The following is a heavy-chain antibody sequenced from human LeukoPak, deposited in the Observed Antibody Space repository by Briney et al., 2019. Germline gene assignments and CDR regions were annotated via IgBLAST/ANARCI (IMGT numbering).Heavy chain of an antibody. V-gene: IGHV4-39*01. D-gene: IGHD3-10*01. J-gene: IGHJ5*02. CDR1: GGPISNSRYY. CDR3: ATHFMVRGVRSWFDP. Sequence: SETLSLTCSVSGGPISNSRYYRGWIRQPPGKGLEWIGSLSYSGNTYYNPYLRSRVTMSVDTSKNQFSLKLSSVTAADTALYYCATHFMVRGVRSWFDPWGQGTLVTVSS. CDR2: LSYSGNT.